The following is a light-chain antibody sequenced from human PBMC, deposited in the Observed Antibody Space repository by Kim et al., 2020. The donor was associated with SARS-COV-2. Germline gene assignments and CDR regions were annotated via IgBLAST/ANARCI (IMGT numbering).Light chain of an antibody. Sequence: SSELTQDPAVSVALGQTIRITCLGDSLRSYYASWYQQKPGQAPVLVIYGKDNRPSGIPDRFSGSSSGNTASLTITGTQAEDEADYYCNSRDTSDNHLVVFGGGTQLTVL. CDR1: SLRSYY. CDR3: NSRDTSDNHLVV. CDR2: GKD. J-gene: IGLJ2*01. V-gene: IGLV3-19*01.